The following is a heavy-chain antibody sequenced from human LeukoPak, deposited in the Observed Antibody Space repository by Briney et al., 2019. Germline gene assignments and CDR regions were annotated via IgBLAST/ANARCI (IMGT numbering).Heavy chain of an antibody. D-gene: IGHD6-19*01. CDR1: GYTFTSYY. CDR2: ISAYNGNT. Sequence: ASVKVSCKASGYTFTSYYMHWVRQAPGQGLEWMRWISAYNGNTDYAQNFQGRVSMTRDTSTTTAYMELRSLRSDDTAVYFCARDRAVAGFHLEAYWGQGTLVTVSS. CDR3: ARDRAVAGFHLEAY. V-gene: IGHV1-18*04. J-gene: IGHJ4*02.